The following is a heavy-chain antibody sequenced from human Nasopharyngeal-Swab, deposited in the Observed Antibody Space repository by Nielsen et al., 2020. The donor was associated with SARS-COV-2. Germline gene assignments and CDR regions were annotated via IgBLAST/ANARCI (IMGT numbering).Heavy chain of an antibody. J-gene: IGHJ6*02. CDR2: IYSDGSRT. V-gene: IGHV3-23*03. Sequence: GESLKISCAASGFTFSNFAMSWVRQAPGKGLEWVSVIYSDGSRTYYADSVKGRFTISRDNSKSTLYLQMNSLRAEDTAVYFCAKDKANCRTGWEYSGMDVWGQGTAVTVSS. D-gene: IGHD1-1*01. CDR1: GFTFSNFA. CDR3: AKDKANCRTGWEYSGMDV.